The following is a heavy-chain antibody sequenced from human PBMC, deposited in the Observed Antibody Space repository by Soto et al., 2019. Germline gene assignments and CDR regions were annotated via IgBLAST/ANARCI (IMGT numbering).Heavy chain of an antibody. J-gene: IGHJ5*02. D-gene: IGHD3-16*02. CDR2: ISSSSSYI. Sequence: GGSLRLSCAASGFTFSSYIMNWVRQAPGKGLEWVSSISSSSSYIYYADSVKGRFTISRDNAKNSLYLQMNSLRAEDTAVYYCARVLDYDYVWGSYPLNWFDPWGQGTLVTVSS. CDR1: GFTFSSYI. V-gene: IGHV3-21*01. CDR3: ARVLDYDYVWGSYPLNWFDP.